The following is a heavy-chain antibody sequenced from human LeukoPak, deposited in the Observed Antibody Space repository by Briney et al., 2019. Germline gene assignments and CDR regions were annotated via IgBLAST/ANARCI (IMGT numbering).Heavy chain of an antibody. J-gene: IGHJ6*03. CDR1: GYTFTSYD. D-gene: IGHD2-15*01. CDR3: ARAVSGGSSFFYMDV. CDR2: ISVYNDNT. Sequence: GASVKVSCKASGYTFTSYDINWVRQATGQGLEWMGWISVYNDNTKYSQNLQGRVTLTTDKSTNTAYMELRSLRSDDTAIYYCARAVSGGSSFFYMDVWGKGTTVTISS. V-gene: IGHV1-18*01.